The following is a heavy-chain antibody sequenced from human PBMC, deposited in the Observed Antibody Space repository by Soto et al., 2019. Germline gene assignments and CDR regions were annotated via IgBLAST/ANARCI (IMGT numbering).Heavy chain of an antibody. J-gene: IGHJ5*02. Sequence: SETLSLTCTVSGGSISSGGYYWSWIRQHPGKGLEWIGYIFYSGSTYYIPSLKSRLTISLDTSKNQFSLKLSSVTAADTAVYYCARGLRIAAAAWFDPWGRGTLVTVSS. V-gene: IGHV4-31*03. CDR2: IFYSGST. CDR1: GGSISSGGYY. CDR3: ARGLRIAAAAWFDP. D-gene: IGHD6-13*01.